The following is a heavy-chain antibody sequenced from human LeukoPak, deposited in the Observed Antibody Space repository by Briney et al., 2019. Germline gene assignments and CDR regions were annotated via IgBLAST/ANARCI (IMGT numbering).Heavy chain of an antibody. Sequence: PSETLSLTCSVSGGSVSSYYWSWIRQSPGKGLEWIGYIHNSGRTNYNPSLKSRVTGFVDTSKNQVSLRLSSVTAADTAVYYCARHGTISSESYFDYWGQGTLVTVSS. D-gene: IGHD1-14*01. J-gene: IGHJ4*02. CDR2: IHNSGRT. CDR1: GGSVSSYY. CDR3: ARHGTISSESYFDY. V-gene: IGHV4-59*08.